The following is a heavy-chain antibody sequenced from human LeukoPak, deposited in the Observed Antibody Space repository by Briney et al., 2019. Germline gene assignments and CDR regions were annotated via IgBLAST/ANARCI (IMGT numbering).Heavy chain of an antibody. CDR1: GFTVSSNY. V-gene: IGHV3-66*01. J-gene: IGHJ6*02. CDR2: IYSGGNT. D-gene: IGHD6-25*01. CDR3: AREEAADYYYGMDA. Sequence: GGSLRLSCAASGFTVSSNYMSWVRQAPGKGLEWVSVIYSGGNTYYADSVKGRFTISRDNSKNTLYLQMNSLRAEDTAVYYCAREEAADYYYGMDAWGQGTTVTVSS.